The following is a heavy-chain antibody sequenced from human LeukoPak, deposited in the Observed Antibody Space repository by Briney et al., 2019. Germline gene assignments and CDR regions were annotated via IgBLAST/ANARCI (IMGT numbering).Heavy chain of an antibody. J-gene: IGHJ4*02. V-gene: IGHV3-30*18. Sequence: PGRSLRLSCAASGFTFSSYGMHWVRQAPGKGLEWVAVISYDGSNKYYADSVKGRFTTSRDNSKNTLYLQMNSLRAEDTAVYYCAKELGDYVWGSPLDYWGQGTLVTVSS. CDR3: AKELGDYVWGSPLDY. CDR1: GFTFSSYG. CDR2: ISYDGSNK. D-gene: IGHD3-16*01.